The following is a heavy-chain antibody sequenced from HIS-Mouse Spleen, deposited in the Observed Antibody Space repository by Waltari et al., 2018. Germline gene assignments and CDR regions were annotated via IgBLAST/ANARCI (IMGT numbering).Heavy chain of an antibody. CDR2: YYSGST. V-gene: IGHV4-59*01. J-gene: IGHJ2*01. CDR3: ARASRDLLLPRYFDL. Sequence: QVQLQESGPGLVKPSETLSLTCTVSGASIRSYHWTWIRQPPGKGLEWIGYYSGSTNYNPSLKSRVTISVDTSKNQFSLKLSSVTAADTAVYYCARASRDLLLPRYFDLWGRGTLVTVSS. CDR1: GASIRSYH.